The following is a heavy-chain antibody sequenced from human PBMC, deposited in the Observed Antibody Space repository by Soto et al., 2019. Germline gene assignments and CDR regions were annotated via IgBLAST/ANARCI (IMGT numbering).Heavy chain of an antibody. D-gene: IGHD1-1*01. CDR3: ARLHCHRPNCVPLDP. V-gene: IGHV4-39*01. J-gene: IGHJ5*02. CDR2: MYYSGTS. CDR1: GGSISDDTYY. Sequence: QLQLQESGPGLVKPSETLSLTCTVSGGSISDDTYYWGWIRQPPGKGLEWIGSMYYSGTSSYNPSLKSRVSMSDDTSKKQLSPRLTSVTAADTAVYYCARLHCHRPNCVPLDPWGQGTLVTVSS.